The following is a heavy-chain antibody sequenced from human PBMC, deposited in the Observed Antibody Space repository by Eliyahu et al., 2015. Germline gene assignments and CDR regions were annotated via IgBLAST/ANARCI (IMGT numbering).Heavy chain of an antibody. J-gene: IGHJ4*02. Sequence: EVQLLDSGGGLVQPGGSLRLSCAASGXXFSTYAMSWVRQAPGKGLEWVSTISGSGGSTYYADSVKGRFTISRDNSQNTIYLQMNSLRAEDTAVYYCAKDTLGVAGTFDYWGQGILVTVSS. CDR1: GXXFSTYA. CDR3: AKDTLGVAGTFDY. CDR2: ISGSGGST. V-gene: IGHV3-23*01. D-gene: IGHD6-19*01.